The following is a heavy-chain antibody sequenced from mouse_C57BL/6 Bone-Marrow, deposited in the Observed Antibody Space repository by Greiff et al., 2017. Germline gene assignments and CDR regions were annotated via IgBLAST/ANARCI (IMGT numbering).Heavy chain of an antibody. CDR2: IDPSDSYT. CDR1: GYTFTSYW. D-gene: IGHD2-4*01. V-gene: IGHV1-50*01. J-gene: IGHJ2*01. CDR3: ARDDYGGD. Sequence: QVQLKQPGAELVKPGASVKLSCKASGYTFTSYWLQWVKQRPGQGLEWIGEIDPSDSYTNYNQKFKGKATLTVDTSSSTAYMQLSSLTSEDSAVYYCARDDYGGDWGQGTTLTVSS.